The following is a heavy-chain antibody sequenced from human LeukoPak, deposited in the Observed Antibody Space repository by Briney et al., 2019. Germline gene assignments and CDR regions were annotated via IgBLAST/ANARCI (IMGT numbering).Heavy chain of an antibody. J-gene: IGHJ3*02. D-gene: IGHD4-17*01. CDR2: IYFSGST. CDR3: ARHRSPYGDAFDI. V-gene: IGHV4-59*08. Sequence: SETLSLTCTVSDGSISSYYWSWIRQPPGTGLEWIGYIYFSGSTNYSPSLKSRVTISVDTSKNQFSLKLSPVTAADTALYYCARHRSPYGDAFDIWGQGTMVTVSS. CDR1: DGSISSYY.